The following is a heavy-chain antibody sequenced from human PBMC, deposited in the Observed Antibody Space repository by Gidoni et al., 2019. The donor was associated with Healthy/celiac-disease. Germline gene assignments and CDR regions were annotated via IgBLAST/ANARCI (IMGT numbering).Heavy chain of an antibody. CDR2: ISYDGSNK. Sequence: QVQLVESGGGVVQPGRSLRLSCAASGFTFSSYAMHWVRQAPGKGLEWVAVISYDGSNKYYADSVKGRFTISRDNSKNTLYLQMNSLRAEDTAVYYCASSSGGDPISFDYWGQGTLVTVSS. J-gene: IGHJ4*02. CDR1: GFTFSSYA. V-gene: IGHV3-30*04. CDR3: ASSSGGDPISFDY. D-gene: IGHD2-21*02.